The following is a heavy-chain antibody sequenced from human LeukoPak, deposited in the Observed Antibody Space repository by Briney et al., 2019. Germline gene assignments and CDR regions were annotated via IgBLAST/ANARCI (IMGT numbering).Heavy chain of an antibody. J-gene: IGHJ4*02. Sequence: ASVKVSCKASGGTFSSYGISWVRQAPGQGLEWMGWISAYNGNTNYAQKLQGRVTMTTDTSTSTAYMELRSLRSDDTAVYYCARAITMVRGAPLFDYWGQGTLVTVSS. CDR3: ARAITMVRGAPLFDY. CDR2: ISAYNGNT. V-gene: IGHV1-18*01. D-gene: IGHD3-10*01. CDR1: GGTFSSYG.